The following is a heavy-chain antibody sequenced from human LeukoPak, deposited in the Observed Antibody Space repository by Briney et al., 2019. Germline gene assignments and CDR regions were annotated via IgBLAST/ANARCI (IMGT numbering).Heavy chain of an antibody. CDR2: IYYSGST. V-gene: IGHV4-39*07. CDR1: GGSISSSSYY. Sequence: PSETLSLTCTVSGGSISSSSYYWGWIRQPPGKGLEWIGSIYYSGSTYYNPSLKSRVTISVDTSKNQFSLKLSSVTAADTAVYYCARDSSGWATAFDIWGQGTMVTVSS. J-gene: IGHJ3*02. CDR3: ARDSSGWATAFDI. D-gene: IGHD6-19*01.